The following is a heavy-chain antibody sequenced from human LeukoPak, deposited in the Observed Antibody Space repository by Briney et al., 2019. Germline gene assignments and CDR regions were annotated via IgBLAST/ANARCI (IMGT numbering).Heavy chain of an antibody. J-gene: IGHJ4*02. CDR3: ARENYFDC. CDR2: IHYSGST. V-gene: IGHV4-59*01. Sequence: TSETLSLTCTVSGGSINGLYWGWIRQLPGKGPEWIGFIHYSGSTNYNPSLKSRVTISVDTSKNQFSLKLRSVTTADTAVYYCARENYFDCWGQGTVVTVSS. CDR1: GGSINGLY.